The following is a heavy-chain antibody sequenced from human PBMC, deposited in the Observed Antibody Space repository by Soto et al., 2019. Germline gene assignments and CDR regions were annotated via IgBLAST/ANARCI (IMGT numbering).Heavy chain of an antibody. Sequence: SVKVSCKASGGTFSSYAISWVRQAPGQGLEWMGGIIPIFGTANYAQKFQGRVTITADKSTSTAYMELSSLRSEDTAVYYCARDLRYDSSGYYYSPYDYWGQGTLVTVS. CDR3: ARDLRYDSSGYYYSPYDY. J-gene: IGHJ4*02. CDR2: IIPIFGTA. V-gene: IGHV1-69*06. D-gene: IGHD3-22*01. CDR1: GGTFSSYA.